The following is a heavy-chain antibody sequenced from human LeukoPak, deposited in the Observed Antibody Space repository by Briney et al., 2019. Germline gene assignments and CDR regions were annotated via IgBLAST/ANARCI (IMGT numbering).Heavy chain of an antibody. J-gene: IGHJ4*02. CDR3: ARDRRGAPGYFDY. D-gene: IGHD1-26*01. V-gene: IGHV3-53*01. CDR1: GFTVSSNY. Sequence: GGSLRLSCAASGFTVSSNYMSRVRQAPGKGLEWVSVIYSGGSTYYADSVKGRFTISRDNSKNTLYLQMNSLRAEDTAVYYCARDRRGAPGYFDYWGQGTLVTVSS. CDR2: IYSGGST.